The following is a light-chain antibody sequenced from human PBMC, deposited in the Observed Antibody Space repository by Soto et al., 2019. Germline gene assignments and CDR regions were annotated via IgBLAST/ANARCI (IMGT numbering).Light chain of an antibody. Sequence: DIQMTQSPSSLSASVGDRVTITCRASQNIRSYLNWYQQKPGKAPQLLIYATSSLQTGVTSRFSASGSGTDFSLVTSDLQPEHSATYYCKQGYSSRWTSGRRTKVEI. J-gene: IGKJ1*01. CDR3: KQGYSSRWT. CDR2: ATS. V-gene: IGKV1-39*01. CDR1: QNIRSY.